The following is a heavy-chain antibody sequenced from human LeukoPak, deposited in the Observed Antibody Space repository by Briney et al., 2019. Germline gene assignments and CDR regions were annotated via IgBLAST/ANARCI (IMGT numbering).Heavy chain of an antibody. D-gene: IGHD3-10*01. V-gene: IGHV3-30-3*01. CDR2: ISYDGSNK. J-gene: IGHJ4*02. Sequence: PGGSLRLSCAASGFTFSSYAMHWVRQAPGKGLEWVAVISYDGSNKYYADSVKGRFTISRDNSKNTLYLQMNSLRAEDTAAYYCARSRITMVRGATDYWGQGTLVTVSS. CDR3: ARSRITMVRGATDY. CDR1: GFTFSSYA.